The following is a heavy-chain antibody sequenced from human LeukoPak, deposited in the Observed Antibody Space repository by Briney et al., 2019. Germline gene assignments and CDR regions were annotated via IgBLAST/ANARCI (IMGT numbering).Heavy chain of an antibody. D-gene: IGHD5-12*01. CDR3: ATLYGGSTDY. CDR2: IKPDGSSM. CDR1: GFTFSSYW. J-gene: IGHJ4*02. V-gene: IGHV3-74*01. Sequence: GGSLRLSCTASGFTFSSYWMNWVRQAPGKGLVWVSRIKPDGSSMSYADSVQGRFTISRDNAKNTLYLQMNSLRAEDTAVYYCATLYGGSTDYWGQGTLVTVSS.